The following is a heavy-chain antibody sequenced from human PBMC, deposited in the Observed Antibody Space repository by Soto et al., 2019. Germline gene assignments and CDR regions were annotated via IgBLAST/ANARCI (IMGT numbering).Heavy chain of an antibody. Sequence: SETMSLTCTVSGGSISSYYWSWIRQPPGKGLEWIGYIYYSGSTNYNPSLKSRVTISVDTSKNQFSLKLSSVTAADTAVYYCARKNGNRQFDYWGQGTLVTVSS. D-gene: IGHD2-8*01. CDR2: IYYSGST. CDR1: GGSISSYY. V-gene: IGHV4-59*01. CDR3: ARKNGNRQFDY. J-gene: IGHJ4*02.